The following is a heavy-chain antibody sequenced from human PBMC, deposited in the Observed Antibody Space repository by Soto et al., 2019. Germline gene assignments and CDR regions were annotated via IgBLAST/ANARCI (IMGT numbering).Heavy chain of an antibody. Sequence: QVQLQESGPGLVKPSQTLSLTCTVSGGSISSGNYYWSWIRQPPGKGLEWIGFISYSGSTYYNASLKSRVTRSVNTSNTQFPLSLGFVTAADTAVYYCATMGTPATGLYYFDYWGQGTLVTVSS. CDR2: ISYSGST. CDR3: ATMGTPATGLYYFDY. D-gene: IGHD1-7*01. J-gene: IGHJ4*02. CDR1: GGSISSGNYY. V-gene: IGHV4-30-4*01.